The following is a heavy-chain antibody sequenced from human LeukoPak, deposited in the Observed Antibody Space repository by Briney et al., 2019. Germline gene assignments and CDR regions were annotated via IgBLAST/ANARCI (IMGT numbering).Heavy chain of an antibody. J-gene: IGHJ5*02. CDR3: VRAYHPGGWFDP. CDR2: ISSSSSTI. D-gene: IGHD2-21*01. CDR1: GFSFSSYS. Sequence: PGGSLRLSCAASGFSFSSYSMNWVRQAPGKGLEWVSYISSSSSTIYYADSMKGRFTISRDNAKNSLYLQMNSLRAEDTAVHYCVRAYHPGGWFDPWGQGTLVTVSS. V-gene: IGHV3-48*01.